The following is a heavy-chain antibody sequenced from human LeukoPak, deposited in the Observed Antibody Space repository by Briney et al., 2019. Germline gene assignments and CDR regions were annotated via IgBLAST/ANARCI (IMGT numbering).Heavy chain of an antibody. CDR1: GGPFSGYY. CDR2: INHSGST. V-gene: IGHV4-34*01. CDR3: ARELTGTTGPFDY. Sequence: SSETLSLTCAVYGGPFSGYYWSWIRQPPGKGLEWIGEINHSGSTNYNPSLKSRVTISVDTSKNQFSLKLSSVTAADTAVYYCARELTGTTGPFDYWGQGTLVTVSS. D-gene: IGHD1-7*01. J-gene: IGHJ4*02.